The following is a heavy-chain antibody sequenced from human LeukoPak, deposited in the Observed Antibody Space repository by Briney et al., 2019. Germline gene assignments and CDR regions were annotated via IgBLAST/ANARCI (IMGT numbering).Heavy chain of an antibody. V-gene: IGHV3-7*01. D-gene: IGHD3-10*01. CDR3: ARGSLLWFGELLLALPFDY. CDR2: IKTDGSQI. Sequence: GGSLRLSCVASGFTFSSYWMTWVRQAPGKGLEWVANIKTDGSQIYYVDSVKGRFTISRDNAKNSLYLQMNSLRAEDTAVYYCARGSLLWFGELLLALPFDYWGQGTLVTVSS. CDR1: GFTFSSYW. J-gene: IGHJ4*02.